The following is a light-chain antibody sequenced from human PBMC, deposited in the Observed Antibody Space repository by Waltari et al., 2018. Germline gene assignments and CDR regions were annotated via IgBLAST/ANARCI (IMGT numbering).Light chain of an antibody. J-gene: IGKJ4*01. CDR3: QQYDNLPLT. CDR2: DAS. CDR1: QDISNY. Sequence: IQMTQSPSSLSASVGDRVTITCQASQDISNYLNWYQQKPGKAPKLLIYDASKLETGVPSRFSGSGSGTDFTFTISSLQPEDIATYYCQQYDNLPLTFGGGTKVEIK. V-gene: IGKV1-33*01.